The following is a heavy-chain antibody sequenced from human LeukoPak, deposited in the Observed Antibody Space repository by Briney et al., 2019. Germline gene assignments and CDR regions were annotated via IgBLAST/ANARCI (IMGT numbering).Heavy chain of an antibody. D-gene: IGHD6-13*01. CDR2: IYYSGST. V-gene: IGHV4-39*07. CDR3: ARVRYSSSWYGRSLFDY. Sequence: SETLSLTCNVSGGSISSSSYYWGWIRQPPGKGLEWIGSIYYSGSTYYNPSLKSRVTISVDTSKNQFSLKLSSVTAADTAVYYCARVRYSSSWYGRSLFDYWGQGTLVTVSS. J-gene: IGHJ4*02. CDR1: GGSISSSSYY.